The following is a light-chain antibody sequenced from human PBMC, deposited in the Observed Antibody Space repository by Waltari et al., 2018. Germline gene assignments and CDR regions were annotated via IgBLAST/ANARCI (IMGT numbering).Light chain of an antibody. V-gene: IGKV1-5*03. CDR3: QQYINHST. J-gene: IGKJ1*01. Sequence: DIQMTQFPSTLSASVGDRVSITCRASKSVYNKLAWYQHKPGKAPKLLITKASNLESGVPSRFSDFGSGKEFTLTISSLQPDDFATYICQQYINHSTFGQGTKVEI. CDR1: KSVYNK. CDR2: KAS.